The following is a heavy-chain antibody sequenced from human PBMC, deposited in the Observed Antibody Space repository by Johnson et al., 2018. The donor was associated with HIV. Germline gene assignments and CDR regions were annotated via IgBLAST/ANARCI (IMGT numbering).Heavy chain of an antibody. Sequence: VQLVESGGGVVQPGRSLRLSCAASGFTFSSYGMHWVRQAPGKGLEWVAVISYDSGNKYYADSVKGRFTISRDNSKNPLYLQMNSLRPEDTAVYYCATCRVPAAMFDALDIWGQGTMVTVSS. CDR2: ISYDSGNK. J-gene: IGHJ3*02. CDR3: ATCRVPAAMFDALDI. V-gene: IGHV3-30*03. CDR1: GFTFSSYG. D-gene: IGHD2-2*01.